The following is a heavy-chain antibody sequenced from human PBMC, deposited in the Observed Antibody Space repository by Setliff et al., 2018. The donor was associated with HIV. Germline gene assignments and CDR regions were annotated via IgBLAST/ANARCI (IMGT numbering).Heavy chain of an antibody. CDR2: IYYSGST. CDR1: GGSISSSSYY. CDR3: ARGRDSSGWYPYYFDY. Sequence: SETLSLTCTVSGGSISSSSYYWGWIRQPPGKGLEWIGSIYYSGSTYYNPSLKSRVTISVDTSKNQFSLRLSSVTAADTAVYYCARGRDSSGWYPYYFDYWGQGTLVTVSS. V-gene: IGHV4-39*07. J-gene: IGHJ4*02. D-gene: IGHD6-19*01.